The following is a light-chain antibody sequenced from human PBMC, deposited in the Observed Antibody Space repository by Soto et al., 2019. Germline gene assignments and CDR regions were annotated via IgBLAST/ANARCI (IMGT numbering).Light chain of an antibody. CDR3: QQYNNWPPT. J-gene: IGKJ1*01. CDR2: GAS. V-gene: IGKV3-15*01. CDR1: QSVRSY. Sequence: VITQSPATLSVSPGERFTLSCRASQSVRSYVAWYQQKPGQAPRLLIYGASTRATGIPARFSGSGSGTEFTLTISSLQSEDFAVYYCQQYNNWPPTFGQGTKVDVK.